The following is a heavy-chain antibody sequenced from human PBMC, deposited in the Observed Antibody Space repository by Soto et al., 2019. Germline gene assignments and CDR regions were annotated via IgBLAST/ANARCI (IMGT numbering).Heavy chain of an antibody. Sequence: PGGSLRLSCEGSGFIFSGYWMHWVRQAPGKGLVWVSRIEGDRSSTTYADSVKGRFTISRDNARNILYLQMNSLRDEDTAVYYCASTPSPWGQGTMVTVSS. CDR3: ASTPSP. V-gene: IGHV3-74*01. CDR1: GFIFSGYW. CDR2: IEGDRSST. J-gene: IGHJ3*01.